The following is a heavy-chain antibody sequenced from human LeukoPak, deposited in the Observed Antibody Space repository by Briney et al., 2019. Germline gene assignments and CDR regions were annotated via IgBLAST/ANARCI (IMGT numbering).Heavy chain of an antibody. V-gene: IGHV4-39*01. Sequence: PSETLSLTCTVSGGSLSSGGYHWAWVRQPPGRGLEWLGNTYYSGSTYYNPSLKSRVTISVDTSKNQFSLKLNSVTAEDTAIYYCSRRIMSTTSRDYWGQGALVTVSS. CDR1: GGSLSSGGYH. CDR3: SRRIMSTTSRDY. CDR2: TYYSGST. D-gene: IGHD5-24*01. J-gene: IGHJ4*02.